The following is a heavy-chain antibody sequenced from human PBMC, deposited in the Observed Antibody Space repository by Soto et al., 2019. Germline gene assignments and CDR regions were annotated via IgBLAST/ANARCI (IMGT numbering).Heavy chain of an antibody. CDR3: ARGRVVRGINRRYYFDY. V-gene: IGHV4-31*03. J-gene: IGHJ4*02. CDR1: GGSISSGGYY. CDR2: IYYSGST. D-gene: IGHD3-10*01. Sequence: QVQLQESGPGLAKPSQTLSLTCTVSGGSISSGGYYWSWIRQHPGKGLEWIGYIYYSGSTYYNPSVKSRVTISVDTSKNQFSLKLSSVTAADTAVYYCARGRVVRGINRRYYFDYWGQGTLVTVSS.